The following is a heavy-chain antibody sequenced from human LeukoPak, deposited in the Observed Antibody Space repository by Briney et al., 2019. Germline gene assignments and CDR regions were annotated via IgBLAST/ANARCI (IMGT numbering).Heavy chain of an antibody. CDR2: IIPIFGTA. J-gene: IGHJ6*02. CDR1: GYTFTSYA. V-gene: IGHV1-69*13. CDR3: AREEYSYGIPGYYYYYGMDV. Sequence: SVKVSCKASGYTFTSYAISWVRQAPGQGLEWMGGIIPIFGTANYAQKFQGRVTITADESTSTAYMELSSLRSEDTAVYYCAREEYSYGIPGYYYYYGMDVWGQGTTVTVSS. D-gene: IGHD5-18*01.